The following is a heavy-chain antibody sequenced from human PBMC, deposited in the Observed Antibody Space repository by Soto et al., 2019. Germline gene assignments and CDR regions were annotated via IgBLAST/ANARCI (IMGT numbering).Heavy chain of an antibody. CDR2: SYYSGST. CDR3: ARLRTFYFDY. J-gene: IGHJ4*02. V-gene: IGHV4-39*01. D-gene: IGHD3-16*01. CDR1: GGSISSSSYY. Sequence: QLQLQESGPGLVKPSETLSLTCTVSGGSISSSSYYWGWIRQPPGKGLEWIGSSYYSGSTYYNPSLKSRVPISVDTSKNQFSLKLSSVTAADTAGYYCARLRTFYFDYWGQGTLVTVSS.